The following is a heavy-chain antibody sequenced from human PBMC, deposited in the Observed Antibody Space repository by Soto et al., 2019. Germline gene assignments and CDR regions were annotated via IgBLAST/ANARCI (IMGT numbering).Heavy chain of an antibody. J-gene: IGHJ4*02. Sequence: QLQLQESGPGLVMPSQTLSLTCTVSGGSISTTDHYWTWIRQNPGKGLEWIGYMHYSGATYFNPSLRSRXXIXVXXSNNQFSLRLGSVTAADTAVYYCASKPNALYYFDFWGQGALVTVSS. CDR1: GGSISTTDHY. CDR3: ASKPNALYYFDF. V-gene: IGHV4-31*02. CDR2: MHYSGAT. D-gene: IGHD3-16*01.